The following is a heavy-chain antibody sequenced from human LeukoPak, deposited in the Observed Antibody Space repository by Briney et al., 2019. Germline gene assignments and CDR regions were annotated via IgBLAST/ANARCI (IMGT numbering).Heavy chain of an antibody. Sequence: ASVKVSCKASGYTFTSYYMHWVRQAPGQGPEWMGIINPSGGSTSYAQKFQGRVTMTRDTSTSTVYMELSSLRSEDTAVYYCARGYCSGGSCYPLDAFDIWGQGTMVTVSS. CDR2: INPSGGST. D-gene: IGHD2-15*01. CDR1: GYTFTSYY. V-gene: IGHV1-46*01. CDR3: ARGYCSGGSCYPLDAFDI. J-gene: IGHJ3*02.